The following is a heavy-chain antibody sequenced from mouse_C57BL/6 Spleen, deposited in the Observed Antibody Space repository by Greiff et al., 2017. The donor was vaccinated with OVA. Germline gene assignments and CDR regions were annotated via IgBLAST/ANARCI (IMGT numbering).Heavy chain of an antibody. CDR3: AKEREFITTVVAAGDY. CDR2: IYPRSGNT. CDR1: GYTFTSYG. J-gene: IGHJ4*01. D-gene: IGHD1-1*01. Sequence: QVQLQQSGAELARPGASVKLSCKASGYTFTSYGISWVKQRTGQGLEWIGEIYPRSGNTYYNEKFKGKATLTADKSSSTAYMELRSLTSEDSAVYFCAKEREFITTVVAAGDYWGQGTSVTVSS. V-gene: IGHV1-81*01.